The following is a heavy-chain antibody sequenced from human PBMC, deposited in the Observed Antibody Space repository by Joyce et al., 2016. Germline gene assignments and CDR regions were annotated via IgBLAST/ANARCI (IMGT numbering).Heavy chain of an antibody. CDR2: ISYDGIYK. D-gene: IGHD6-25*01. Sequence: QVQLVESGGGVVQPGRSLRISCAASGLTLSNYGVHWVRQAPGKGLEWLAVISYDGIYKYYADSVKGRFTISRNNSKNTVFLEMNSLRAEDTAVYYCAKSLTATYSSGWFLDYWGQGTLVTVSS. J-gene: IGHJ4*02. V-gene: IGHV3-30*18. CDR1: GLTLSNYG. CDR3: AKSLTATYSSGWFLDY.